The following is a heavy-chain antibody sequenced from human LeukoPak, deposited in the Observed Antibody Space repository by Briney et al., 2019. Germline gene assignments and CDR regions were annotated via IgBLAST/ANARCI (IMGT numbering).Heavy chain of an antibody. CDR2: INPNSGGT. V-gene: IGHV1-2*02. CDR3: ARDRTVVAARLVYYYYGMDV. J-gene: IGHJ6*02. D-gene: IGHD2-15*01. Sequence: ASVKVSCKASGYTFTGYYMHWVRQAPGQGLEWMGWINPNSGGTNYAQKFQGRVTMTRDTSISTAYMELSRLRSDDTAVYYCARDRTVVAARLVYYYYGMDVWGQGTTVTVSS. CDR1: GYTFTGYY.